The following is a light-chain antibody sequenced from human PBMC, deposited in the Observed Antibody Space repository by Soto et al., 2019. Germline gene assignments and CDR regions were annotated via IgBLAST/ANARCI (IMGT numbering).Light chain of an antibody. J-gene: IGKJ2*01. Sequence: EVLLTQSPATLSFTPGESATLSCRASQPINTYLGWYQQKSGQSPRLLIYDASNRAADIPARFSASGFGTNFTITISYLKHEDFGTYYCHHRTNWPPEDTFGQGTKLEIK. CDR1: QPINTY. CDR3: HHRTNWPPEDT. CDR2: DAS. V-gene: IGKV3-11*01.